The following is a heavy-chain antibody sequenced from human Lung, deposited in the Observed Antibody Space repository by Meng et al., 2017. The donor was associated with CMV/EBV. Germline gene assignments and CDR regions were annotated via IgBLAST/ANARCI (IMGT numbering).Heavy chain of an antibody. CDR2: IYYSGTT. Sequence: SEPLSLXCTVSGGSITNYYWTWIRQPPGKGLEWIGYIYYSGTTNYSPSLKSRVTISVDTSKNQFSLKLTSVNAADTAFYSCARGSHNAKWGLDYWGQGTLVT. J-gene: IGHJ4*01. D-gene: IGHD1-26*01. V-gene: IGHV4-59*01. CDR3: ARGSHNAKWGLDY. CDR1: GGSITNYY.